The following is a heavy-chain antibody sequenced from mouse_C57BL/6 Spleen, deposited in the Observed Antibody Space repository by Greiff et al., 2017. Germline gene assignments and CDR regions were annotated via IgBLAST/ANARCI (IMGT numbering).Heavy chain of an antibody. CDR2: IHPTSGST. V-gene: IGHV1-64*01. CDR1: GYTFTSYW. D-gene: IGHD2-4*01. J-gene: IGHJ2*01. Sequence: VQLQQPGAELVKPGASVKLSCKASGYTFTSYWMHWVKQRPGQGLEWIGMIHPTSGSTNYNEKFKSKATLTVDKSSSTAYMQLSSLTSEDSAVYYWGCHDYDRDYWGQGTTLTVSS. CDR3: GCHDYDRDY.